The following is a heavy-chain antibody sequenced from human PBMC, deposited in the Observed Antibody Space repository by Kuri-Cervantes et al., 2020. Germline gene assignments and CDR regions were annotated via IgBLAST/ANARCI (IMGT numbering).Heavy chain of an antibody. CDR2: MNPNSGNT. D-gene: IGHD3-3*01. CDR3: ARGSYYDFWSGYYTHSYYYYMDV. V-gene: IGHV1-8*01. CDR1: GYTFTSYD. J-gene: IGHJ6*03. Sequence: ASVKVSCKASGYTFTSYDINWVRQATGQGLEWMGWMNPNSGNTGYAQKFQGRVTMTRNTSISTAYMGLSSLRSEDTAVYYCARGSYYDFWSGYYTHSYYYYMDVWGKGTTVTVSS.